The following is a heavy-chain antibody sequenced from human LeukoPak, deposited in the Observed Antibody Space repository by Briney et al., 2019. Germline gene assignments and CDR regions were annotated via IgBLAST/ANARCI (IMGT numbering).Heavy chain of an antibody. J-gene: IGHJ4*02. CDR2: IKQDGTDK. Sequence: GGSLRLSCAASGFTFSSYWVSWVRQAPGKGLEWVANIKQDGTDKYYVDSVKGRFTISRDDAKTSLYLQMNSLRAEDTAVYYCARETFMDVWGQGTLVTVSS. CDR1: GFTFSSYW. D-gene: IGHD3/OR15-3a*01. CDR3: ARETFMDV. V-gene: IGHV3-7*05.